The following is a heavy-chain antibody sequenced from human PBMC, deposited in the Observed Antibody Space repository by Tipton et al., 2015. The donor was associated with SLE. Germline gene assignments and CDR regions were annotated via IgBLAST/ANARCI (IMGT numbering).Heavy chain of an antibody. CDR3: ARVGPYHSSGYFHDAFDI. CDR1: GGSISRHF. D-gene: IGHD3-22*01. Sequence: GLVKPSETLSLTCTVSGGSISRHFWSWIRQPPGKGLEWIGYMFYSGSTNYNPSLKSRVTMSVDTSTNQFSLNLNSVTAADTAVYYCARVGPYHSSGYFHDAFDIWGQGTMVTVSS. J-gene: IGHJ3*02. V-gene: IGHV4-59*11. CDR2: MFYSGST.